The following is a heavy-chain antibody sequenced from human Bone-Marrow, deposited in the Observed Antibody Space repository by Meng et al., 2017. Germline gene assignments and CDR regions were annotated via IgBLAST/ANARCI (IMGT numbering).Heavy chain of an antibody. D-gene: IGHD3-22*01. CDR2: ISSSGSTI. J-gene: IGHJ4*02. CDR1: GFTFSDYY. Sequence: QVQLVGAGGGLVKPGGSLRLSFAASGFTFSDYYVSWIRQAPGKGLEWVSYISSSGSTIYYADSVKGRFTISRDNAKNSLYLQMNSLRAEDTAVYYCASSGAPYYYDSSGYQGNWGQGTLVTVSS. CDR3: ASSGAPYYYDSSGYQGN. V-gene: IGHV3-11*01.